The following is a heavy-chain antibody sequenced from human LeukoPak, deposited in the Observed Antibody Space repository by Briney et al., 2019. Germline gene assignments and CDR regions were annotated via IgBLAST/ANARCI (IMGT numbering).Heavy chain of an antibody. V-gene: IGHV4-31*03. D-gene: IGHD3-22*01. J-gene: IGHJ3*02. CDR2: IYYSGST. CDR1: GGSISSGGYY. Sequence: SQTLSLTCTVSGGSISSGGYYWSWIRQHPGKGLEWIGYIYYSGSTYYNPSLKSRVTISVDTSKNQFSLKLSSVTAADTAVYYCARVGYYDSSGYADAFDIWGQGTMVTVSS. CDR3: ARVGYYDSSGYADAFDI.